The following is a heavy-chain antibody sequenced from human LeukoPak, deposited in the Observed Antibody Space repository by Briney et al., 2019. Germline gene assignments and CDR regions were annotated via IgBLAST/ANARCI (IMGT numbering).Heavy chain of an antibody. CDR1: GGSISSYY. J-gene: IGHJ4*02. Sequence: SETLSLTCTVSGGSISSYYWSWIRQPPGRGLEWIGYIYYSGSTNYNPSLKSRVTISVDTSKNQFSLKLSSVTAADTAVYYCASSPEMATFHYWGQGTLVTVSS. V-gene: IGHV4-59*01. CDR2: IYYSGST. CDR3: ASSPEMATFHY. D-gene: IGHD5-24*01.